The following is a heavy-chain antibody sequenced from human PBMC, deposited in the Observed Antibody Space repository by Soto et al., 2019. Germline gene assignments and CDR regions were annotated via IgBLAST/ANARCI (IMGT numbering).Heavy chain of an antibody. Sequence: SETLSLTCTVSGGSISSSSYYWGWIRQPPGKGLEWIGSIYYSGSTYYNPSLKSRVTISVDTSKNQFSLKLSSVTAADTAVYYCARLTAPNQLLREGYYYYYYMDVWGKGTTVTVSS. J-gene: IGHJ6*03. V-gene: IGHV4-39*01. CDR3: ARLTAPNQLLREGYYYYYYMDV. CDR2: IYYSGST. D-gene: IGHD2-2*01. CDR1: GGSISSSSYY.